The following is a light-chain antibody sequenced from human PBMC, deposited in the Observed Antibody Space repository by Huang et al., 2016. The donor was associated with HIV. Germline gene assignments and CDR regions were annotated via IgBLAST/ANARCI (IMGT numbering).Light chain of an antibody. V-gene: IGKV3-15*01. CDR1: QSVRSN. CDR2: DPS. J-gene: IGKJ3*01. Sequence: EIVMTQSPGTLSVSPGERATLSCRASQSVRSNLAWYQQTPGQAPRLLIYDPSTRATGVPARFSGSWSVTQFTLSLSSLQSEDFAVYYCQQYDNWPPFTFGPGTKVDIK. CDR3: QQYDNWPPFT.